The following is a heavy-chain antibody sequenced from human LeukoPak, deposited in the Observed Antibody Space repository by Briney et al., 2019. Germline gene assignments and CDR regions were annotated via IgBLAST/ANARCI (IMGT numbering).Heavy chain of an antibody. CDR3: ATKVAGTSHFSY. D-gene: IGHD6-19*01. CDR2: ISDSGSAI. Sequence: GGSLRLSCAASGFSISTFEMNWVRQAPGKGLEWVSYISDSGSAIQHADSVGGRFAISRDNAKNSLYLEMHSLRVEDTAVYYCATKVAGTSHFSYWGQGTLVTVSS. J-gene: IGHJ4*02. V-gene: IGHV3-48*03. CDR1: GFSISTFE.